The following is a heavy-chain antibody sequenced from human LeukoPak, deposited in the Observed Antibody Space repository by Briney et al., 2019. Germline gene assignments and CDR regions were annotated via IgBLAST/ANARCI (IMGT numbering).Heavy chain of an antibody. Sequence: GGSLRLSCAGSGFTSDDCAMHWVRQAPGKGLEWVSGISWNSGSIGYADSVKGRFTISRDNAKNSLYLQMSSLRAEDTALYYCAKGRGYELPLDNWGQGTLVTVSS. V-gene: IGHV3-9*02. CDR3: AKGRGYELPLDN. CDR2: ISWNSGSI. J-gene: IGHJ4*02. CDR1: GFTSDDCA. D-gene: IGHD2-2*01.